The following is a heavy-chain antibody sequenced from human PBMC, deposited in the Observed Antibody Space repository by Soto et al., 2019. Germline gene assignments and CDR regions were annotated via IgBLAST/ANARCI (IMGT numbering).Heavy chain of an antibody. CDR2: IYYSGST. CDR3: ARGGPLRPPYYFDY. CDR1: GGSISSGGYY. V-gene: IGHV4-31*03. Sequence: PSETLSLTCTVSGGSISSGGYYWSWIRQHPGKGLEWIGYIYYSGSTYYNPSLKSRVTISVDTSKNQFSLKLSSVTAADTAVYYCARGGPLRPPYYFDYWGQGTLVTVSS. D-gene: IGHD3-3*01. J-gene: IGHJ4*02.